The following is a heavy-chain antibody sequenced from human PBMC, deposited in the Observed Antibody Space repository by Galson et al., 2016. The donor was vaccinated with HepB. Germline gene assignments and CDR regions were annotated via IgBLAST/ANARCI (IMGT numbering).Heavy chain of an antibody. CDR1: GDSISSGGYY. Sequence: TLSLTCTVSGDSISSGGYYWSWIRQHPGGGLEWIGYRYSSGSTFYNPSLQIRVTVSVDTSTNQFSLSMSSVTAADTAVYYCAREAQAYCGDDCYSGPFDMWGQGTMVTVSS. CDR2: RYSSGST. CDR3: AREAQAYCGDDCYSGPFDM. D-gene: IGHD2-21*02. J-gene: IGHJ3*02. V-gene: IGHV4-31*03.